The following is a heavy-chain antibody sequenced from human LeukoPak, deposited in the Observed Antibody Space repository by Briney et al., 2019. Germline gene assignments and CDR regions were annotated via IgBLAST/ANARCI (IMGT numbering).Heavy chain of an antibody. J-gene: IGHJ2*01. CDR1: GFTFSSYG. CDR2: ISATGGAT. CDR3: ARRYFDL. V-gene: IGHV3-48*01. Sequence: PGGSLRLSCAASGFTFSSYGMNWVRQPPGKGLEWVSYISATGGATHYADSVKGRFTISRDNAKNSLYLQMNGLRAEDTAVYYCARRYFDLWGRGTLVTVSS.